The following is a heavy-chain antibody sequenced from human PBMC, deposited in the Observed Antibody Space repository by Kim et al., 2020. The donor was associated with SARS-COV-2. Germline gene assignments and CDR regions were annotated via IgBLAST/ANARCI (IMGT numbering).Heavy chain of an antibody. J-gene: IGHJ6*02. CDR2: IIPIFGTA. V-gene: IGHV1-69*13. CDR1: GGTFSSYA. D-gene: IGHD2-15*01. Sequence: SVKVSCKASGGTFSSYAISWVRQAPGQGLEWMGGIIPIFGTANYAQKFQGRVTITADESTSTAYMELSSLRSEDTAVYYCARGGWETYCSGGRCYSIGMDVWGQGTTVTVSS. CDR3: ARGGWETYCSGGRCYSIGMDV.